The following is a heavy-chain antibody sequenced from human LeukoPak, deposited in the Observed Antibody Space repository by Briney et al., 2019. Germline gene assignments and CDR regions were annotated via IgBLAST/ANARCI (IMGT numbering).Heavy chain of an antibody. CDR3: ARASISQSYYYCGMDV. V-gene: IGHV1-18*01. CDR2: ISAYNGNT. CDR1: GYTFTSYG. Sequence: ASVKVSCKASGYTFTSYGISWVRQAPGQGLEWMGWISAYNGNTNYAQKLQGRVTMTTDTSTSTAYIELRSLRSDDTAVYYCARASISQSYYYCGMDVWGQGTTVTVSS. D-gene: IGHD3-3*01. J-gene: IGHJ6*02.